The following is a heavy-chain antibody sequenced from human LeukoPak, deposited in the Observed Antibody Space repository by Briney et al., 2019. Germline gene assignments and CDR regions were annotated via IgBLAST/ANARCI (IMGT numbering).Heavy chain of an antibody. Sequence: GGSLRLSCAASGFTFSSYSMNWVRQAPGKGLEWVSSISSSSSCIYYADSVKGRFSISRDNAKNSLYLQMNSLRAEDTAVYYCATDRNGGKYYDYWGQGTLVTVSS. CDR3: ATDRNGGKYYDY. V-gene: IGHV3-21*01. D-gene: IGHD1-26*01. CDR2: ISSSSSCI. CDR1: GFTFSSYS. J-gene: IGHJ4*02.